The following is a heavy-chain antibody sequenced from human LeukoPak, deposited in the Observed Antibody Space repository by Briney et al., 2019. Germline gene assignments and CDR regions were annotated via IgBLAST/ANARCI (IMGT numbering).Heavy chain of an antibody. Sequence: GGSLRLSCAASGFSFDVYAMHWVQQIPGKGLEWVSGITWNSGHIGYAESVRGRFTISRDNAKSSLYLQMDSLRPEDTALYFCAKNLPSGCWSQIESWGQGTRVTVSS. CDR1: GFSFDVYA. CDR3: AKNLPSGCWSQIES. V-gene: IGHV3-9*01. CDR2: ITWNSGHI. D-gene: IGHD6-19*01. J-gene: IGHJ4*02.